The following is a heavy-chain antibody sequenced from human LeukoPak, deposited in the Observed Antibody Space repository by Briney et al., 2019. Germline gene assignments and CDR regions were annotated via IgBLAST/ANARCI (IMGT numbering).Heavy chain of an antibody. V-gene: IGHV4-59*08. CDR2: IYYSGST. J-gene: IGHJ4*02. CDR1: GGSLSSYY. CDR3: ARRRYGDYLDY. D-gene: IGHD4-17*01. Sequence: SETLSLTCTVSGGSLSSYYWSWIRQPPGKGLEWIGYIYYSGSTNYNPSLKSRVTISVDTSKNQFSLKLSSVTAADTAVYYCARRRYGDYLDYWGQGTLVTVSS.